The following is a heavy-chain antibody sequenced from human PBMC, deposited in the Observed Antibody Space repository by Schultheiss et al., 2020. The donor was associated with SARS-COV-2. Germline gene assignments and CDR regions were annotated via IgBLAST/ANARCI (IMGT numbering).Heavy chain of an antibody. CDR2: IYYSGST. J-gene: IGHJ5*02. CDR1: GGSISSYY. V-gene: IGHV4-59*12. Sequence: SQTLSVTCTVSGGSISSYYWSWIRQPPGKGLEWIGSIYYSGSTYYNPSLKSRVTISVDTSKNQFSLKLSSVTAADTAVYYCARDGSRSGGWFDPWGQGTLVTVSS. D-gene: IGHD3-10*01. CDR3: ARDGSRSGGWFDP.